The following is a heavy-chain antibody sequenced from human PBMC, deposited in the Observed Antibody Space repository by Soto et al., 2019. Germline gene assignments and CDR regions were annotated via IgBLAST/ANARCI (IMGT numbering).Heavy chain of an antibody. J-gene: IGHJ4*02. CDR1: GFSLNTSGVG. V-gene: IGHV2-5*01. Sequence: QITLKESGPTLVKPTQTLTLTCTFSGFSLNTSGVGVGWISQPPGKALEWLALIYWSDAKRYSPSLQTRITIAKDTSRNQLVLTLTNMAPVDTATYFCARRPRYSNYFDFWGQGTLVTVSS. D-gene: IGHD4-4*01. CDR3: ARRPRYSNYFDF. CDR2: IYWSDAK.